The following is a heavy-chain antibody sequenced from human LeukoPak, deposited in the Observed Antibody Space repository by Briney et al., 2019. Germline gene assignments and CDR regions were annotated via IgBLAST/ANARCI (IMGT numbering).Heavy chain of an antibody. Sequence: GGSLRLSCAASGFTFSDFGMHWVRQAPGKGLEWVAFIRYDGSNTYYADSVKGRFTIPRDDSKDTLFLQLNSLKSDGTAVYYCAKDGNFRVPGEDWGQGTLVTVPS. V-gene: IGHV3-30*02. CDR3: AKDGNFRVPGED. CDR2: IRYDGSNT. D-gene: IGHD3-10*01. J-gene: IGHJ4*02. CDR1: GFTFSDFG.